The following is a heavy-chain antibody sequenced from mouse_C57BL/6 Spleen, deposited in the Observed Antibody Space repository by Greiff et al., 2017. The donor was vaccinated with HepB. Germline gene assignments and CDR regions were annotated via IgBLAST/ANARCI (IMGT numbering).Heavy chain of an antibody. CDR3: ASDYGSSPYWYCDV. CDR1: GYTFTSYG. CDR2: SYPRSGNP. V-gene: IGHV1-81*01. Sequence: QVQLKQSGAELARPGASVKLSCKASGYTFTSYGISWVKQRTGQGLEWIGESYPRSGNPDYNQKFKGKATLTEYKSSSTASMELRSLTSEDSAVYFCASDYGSSPYWYCDVWGTGTTVTVSS. D-gene: IGHD1-1*01. J-gene: IGHJ1*03.